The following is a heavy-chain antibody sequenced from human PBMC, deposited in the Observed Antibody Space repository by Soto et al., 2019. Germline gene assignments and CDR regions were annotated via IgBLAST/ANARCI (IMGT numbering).Heavy chain of an antibody. V-gene: IGHV3-48*03. CDR2: INGGGSSI. CDR1: GFTFISHE. D-gene: IGHD6-19*01. Sequence: AGGFLRLSCAASGFTFISHEMNWVRQAPRKGPEWLSYINGGGSSIYYADSVKGRFTISRDNAKNSLYLQMNSLRGEDSAVYYCATPIEDSSSGNYYFDVWGRGTLVTVSS. J-gene: IGHJ2*01. CDR3: ATPIEDSSSGNYYFDV.